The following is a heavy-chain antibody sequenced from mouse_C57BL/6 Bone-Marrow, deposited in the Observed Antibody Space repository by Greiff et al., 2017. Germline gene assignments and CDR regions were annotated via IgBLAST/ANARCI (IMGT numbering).Heavy chain of an antibody. V-gene: IGHV1-50*01. Sequence: QVQLQQPGAELVKPGASVKLSCKASGYTFTSYWMQWVKQRPGQGLEWIGEIDPSDGYTNYNQKFKGKATLTVDTSSSPAYMQLSSLTSEDSAVFYCARGLRRRGAWFAYWGRGTLVLVSA. D-gene: IGHD2-2*01. CDR1: GYTFTSYW. CDR2: IDPSDGYT. J-gene: IGHJ3*01. CDR3: ARGLRRRGAWFAY.